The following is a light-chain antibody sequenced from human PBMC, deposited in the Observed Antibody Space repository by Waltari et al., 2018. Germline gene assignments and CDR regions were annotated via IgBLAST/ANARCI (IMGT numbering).Light chain of an antibody. J-gene: IGKJ1*01. CDR3: QQFHNSWT. V-gene: IGKV1-5*03. CDR1: QSISTW. Sequence: DIQMTQSPSTLSASVGDRVTIICRASQSISTWLAWYQQKPGKAPKLLVYKASLLESGVPLRFSGSGSGTECTLTISGLQPDDSATYYCQQFHNSWTFGQGTKVEIK. CDR2: KAS.